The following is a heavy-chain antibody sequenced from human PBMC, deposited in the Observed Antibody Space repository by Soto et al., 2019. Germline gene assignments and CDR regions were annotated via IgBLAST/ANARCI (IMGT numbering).Heavy chain of an antibody. V-gene: IGHV1-18*01. D-gene: IGHD6-13*01. Sequence: ASVKVSCKASGYTFTSYGISWVRQAPGQGLEWMGWISAYNGNTNYAQKLQGRVTMTTDTSTSTAYMELRSRRSDDTAVYSCARIIWYCVFKRGSPAPQKYFLDSWGQRALDTVSA. CDR2: ISAYNGNT. CDR3: ARIIWYCVFKRGSPAPQKYFLDS. J-gene: IGHJ4*02. CDR1: GYTFTSYG.